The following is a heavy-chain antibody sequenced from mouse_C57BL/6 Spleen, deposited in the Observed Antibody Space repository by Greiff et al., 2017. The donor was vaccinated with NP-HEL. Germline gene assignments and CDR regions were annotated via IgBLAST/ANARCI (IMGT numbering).Heavy chain of an antibody. CDR3: ARLFITTVVAETY. J-gene: IGHJ3*01. V-gene: IGHV1-61*01. D-gene: IGHD1-1*01. CDR2: IYPSDSET. CDR1: GCTFTSYW. Sequence: QVQLQQPGAELVRPGSSVKLSCKASGCTFTSYWMDWVKQRPGQGLEWIGNIYPSDSETHYNQKFKDKATLTVDKSSSTAYMQLSSLTSEDSAVYYCARLFITTVVAETYWGQGTLVTVSA.